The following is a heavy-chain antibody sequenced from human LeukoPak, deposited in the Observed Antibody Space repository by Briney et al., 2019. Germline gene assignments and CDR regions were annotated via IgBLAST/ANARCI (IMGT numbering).Heavy chain of an antibody. CDR1: GFTFSSYG. J-gene: IGHJ4*02. V-gene: IGHV3-30*18. D-gene: IGHD3-22*01. Sequence: GGSLRLSCAASGFTFSSYGMHWVRQAPGKGLEWVAVISYDGSNKYYADSVKGRFTMSRDNSKNTLYLQMNSLRAEDTAVYYCAKGFAYYYDSSGYQIDYWGQGTLVTVSS. CDR2: ISYDGSNK. CDR3: AKGFAYYYDSSGYQIDY.